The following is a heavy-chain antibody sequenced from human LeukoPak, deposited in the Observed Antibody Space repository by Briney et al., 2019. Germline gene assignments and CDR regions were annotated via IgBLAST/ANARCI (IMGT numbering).Heavy chain of an antibody. CDR3: ARDRMVRGVIYWFDP. D-gene: IGHD3-10*01. CDR1: GGSISNFF. CDR2: INHSGST. Sequence: PSETLSLTCTVSGGSISNFFWSWIRQPPGKGLEWIGEINHSGSTNYNPSLKSRVTISVDTSKNQFSLKLSSVTAAGTAVYYCARDRMVRGVIYWFDPWGQGTLVTVSS. V-gene: IGHV4-34*01. J-gene: IGHJ5*02.